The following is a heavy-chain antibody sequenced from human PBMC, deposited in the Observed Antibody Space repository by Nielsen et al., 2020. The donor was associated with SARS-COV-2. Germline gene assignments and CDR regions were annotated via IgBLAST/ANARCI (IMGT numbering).Heavy chain of an antibody. CDR1: GFTFSSYG. J-gene: IGHJ6*02. CDR3: AKGREQWYFYYGMDV. Sequence: GESLKISCAASGFTFSSYGMHWVRQAPGEGLEWVAVSSYDGSSRYYADSVKGRFTISRDNAKNTLYLQMNSLRAEDTAVYYCAKGREQWYFYYGMDVWGQGTTVTVSS. CDR2: SSYDGSSR. V-gene: IGHV3-30*18. D-gene: IGHD6-19*01.